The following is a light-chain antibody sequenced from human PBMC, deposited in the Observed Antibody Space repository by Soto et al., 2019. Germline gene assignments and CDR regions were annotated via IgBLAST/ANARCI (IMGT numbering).Light chain of an antibody. CDR3: SSYTSSAYVV. Sequence: QSALTQPASVSGSPGQSITISCTGTSSDVGGFNYVSWYQQHPGKAPKLMIYDVSNRPSGVSNRFSGCKSGNTASLTISGLQAEDEADYYCSSYTSSAYVVFGGGTKLTVL. CDR1: SSDVGGFNY. J-gene: IGLJ2*01. CDR2: DVS. V-gene: IGLV2-14*01.